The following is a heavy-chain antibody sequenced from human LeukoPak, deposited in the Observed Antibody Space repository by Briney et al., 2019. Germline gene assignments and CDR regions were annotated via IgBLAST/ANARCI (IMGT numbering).Heavy chain of an antibody. J-gene: IGHJ4*02. Sequence: GGSLRLSCAASGFTFSSYAMHWVRQAPGKGLEWVAVISYDGSNKYYADSVKGRFTISRDNSKNTLYLQMNSLRAEDTAVYYCARDNGWMIVVAGGYFDYWGQGTLVTVSS. D-gene: IGHD3-22*01. CDR3: ARDNGWMIVVAGGYFDY. V-gene: IGHV3-30-3*01. CDR1: GFTFSSYA. CDR2: ISYDGSNK.